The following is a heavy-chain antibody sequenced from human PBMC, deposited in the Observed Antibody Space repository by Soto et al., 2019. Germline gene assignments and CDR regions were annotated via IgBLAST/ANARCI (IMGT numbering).Heavy chain of an antibody. D-gene: IGHD2-8*02. J-gene: IGHJ4*02. CDR1: GYSFSNFW. CDR3: ASSVLVTSTMNYFDL. CDR2: IYPDDSDT. V-gene: IGHV5-51*01. Sequence: XDSLRISCQASGYSFSNFWIAWVRQMRGEGLEWLGIIYPDDSDTRYSPSFLGQVTISADKSIKTTYLQWSSLKASDTAIYFCASSVLVTSTMNYFDLWGQGTLVTVSS.